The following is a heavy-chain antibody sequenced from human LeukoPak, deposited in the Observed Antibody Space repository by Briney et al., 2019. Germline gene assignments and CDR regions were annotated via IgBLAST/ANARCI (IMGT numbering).Heavy chain of an antibody. Sequence: GESLKISCKGSGSRFTSYWIGWVRRLPGKGLEWMGIIYPGDSDTRYSPSFQGQVTISADKSISTAYLQWSSLKASDTAMYYCARVRVPAATPGDYYYGMDVWGQGTTVTVSS. CDR2: IYPGDSDT. D-gene: IGHD2-2*01. CDR3: ARVRVPAATPGDYYYGMDV. CDR1: GSRFTSYW. V-gene: IGHV5-51*01. J-gene: IGHJ6*02.